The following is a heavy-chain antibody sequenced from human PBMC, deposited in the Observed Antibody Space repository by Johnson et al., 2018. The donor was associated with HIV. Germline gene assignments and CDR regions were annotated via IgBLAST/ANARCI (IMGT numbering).Heavy chain of an antibody. D-gene: IGHD3-16*02. V-gene: IGHV3-11*04. CDR2: ISSSGSTI. Sequence: QVQLVESGGGLVKPGGSLRLSCAASGFTFSDYYMSWIRQAPGKGLEWVSYISSSGSTIYYADSVKGLFTISRDNAKNSLYLQMNRLRAEDTAVYYCAGAGHYEYVWGSYRHDAFDIWGQGTMVTVSS. CDR1: GFTFSDYY. CDR3: AGAGHYEYVWGSYRHDAFDI. J-gene: IGHJ3*02.